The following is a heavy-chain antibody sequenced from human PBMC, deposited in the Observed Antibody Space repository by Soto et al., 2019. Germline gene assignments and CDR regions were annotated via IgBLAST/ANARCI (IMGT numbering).Heavy chain of an antibody. V-gene: IGHV1-69*13. D-gene: IGHD3-22*01. Sequence: GASVKVSCKASGGTFSSYAISWLRQAPGQGLEWMGGIIPIFGTANYAQKFQGRVTITADESTSTAYMELSSLRSEDTAVYYCARLDDRNYYDSSGYYRDYWGQGALVTVSS. J-gene: IGHJ4*02. CDR1: GGTFSSYA. CDR3: ARLDDRNYYDSSGYYRDY. CDR2: IIPIFGTA.